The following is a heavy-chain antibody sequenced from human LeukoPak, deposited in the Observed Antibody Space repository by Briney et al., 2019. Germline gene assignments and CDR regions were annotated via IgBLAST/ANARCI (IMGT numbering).Heavy chain of an antibody. CDR2: ISGSGGST. D-gene: IGHD6-19*01. J-gene: IGHJ4*02. CDR3: AKMVAVVPPGVLDY. Sequence: GGSLRLSCAASGFTVSSNYMSWVRQAPGKGLEWVSAISGSGGSTYYADSVKGRFTISRDNSKNTLYLQMNSLRAEDTAVYYCAKMVAVVPPGVLDYWGQGTLVTVSS. CDR1: GFTVSSNY. V-gene: IGHV3-23*01.